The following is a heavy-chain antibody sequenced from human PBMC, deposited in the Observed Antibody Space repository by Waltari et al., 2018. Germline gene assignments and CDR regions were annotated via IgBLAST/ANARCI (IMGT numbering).Heavy chain of an antibody. CDR2: INSYGIDT. V-gene: IGHV3-23*05. J-gene: IGHJ4*02. D-gene: IGHD1-20*01. CDR3: AKGPHTNWNDPYFDS. CDR1: GFTFKDFD. Sequence: EEQLSESGGGLVQPGGSLRLSCAASGFTFKDFDMTWVRQAPGKGLEWVSNINSYGIDTQYADSVRGRFTISRDNSKDTVFLHIDSLRADDTATYYCAKGPHTNWNDPYFDSWGQGTVVTVSS.